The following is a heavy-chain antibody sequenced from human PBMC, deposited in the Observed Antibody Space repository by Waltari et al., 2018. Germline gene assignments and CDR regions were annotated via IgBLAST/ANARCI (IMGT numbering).Heavy chain of an antibody. CDR3: ARDRGKGLYLDS. J-gene: IGHJ4*02. CDR1: GDSLTNNFW. D-gene: IGHD2-15*01. CDR2: IYRSGKT. Sequence: QVQLRESCPGLVNPSGTLSLTCFVSGDSLTNNFWWSWVRQRPGKSLEWLGQIYRSGKTNYNPSLESRIIVSSDTSNNQLSLELTSVTAADTAIYYCARDRGKGLYLDSWGQGILVTVSP. V-gene: IGHV4-4*02.